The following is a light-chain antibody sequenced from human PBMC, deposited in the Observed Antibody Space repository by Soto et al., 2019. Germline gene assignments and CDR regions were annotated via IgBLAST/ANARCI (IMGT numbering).Light chain of an antibody. J-gene: IGKJ1*01. CDR3: QQSYSTPWT. CDR2: AAS. CDR1: QSISSY. Sequence: DIQMTQSPSSLSASVGDRVTITGRASQSISSYLNWYQQKPGKAPKLLIYAASSLQSGVPSRFSGSGSGTDFTLTISSLQPEDFATYYCQQSYSTPWTFGQGTKVDTK. V-gene: IGKV1-39*01.